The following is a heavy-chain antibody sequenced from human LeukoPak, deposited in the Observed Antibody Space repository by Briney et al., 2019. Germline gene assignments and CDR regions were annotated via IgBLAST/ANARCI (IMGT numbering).Heavy chain of an antibody. J-gene: IGHJ4*02. D-gene: IGHD6-19*01. CDR1: GFTFSTYG. CDR2: ISYDGSNK. CDR3: AKVNSSGWSRPLDS. V-gene: IGHV3-30*18. Sequence: GGSLRLSCAASGFTFSTYGMHWVRQAPGKGLEWVSVISYDGSNKYYADSVKGRFTISRDASRNTLYLQMNSLRAEDTAVYYCAKVNSSGWSRPLDSWGQGTLVTVSS.